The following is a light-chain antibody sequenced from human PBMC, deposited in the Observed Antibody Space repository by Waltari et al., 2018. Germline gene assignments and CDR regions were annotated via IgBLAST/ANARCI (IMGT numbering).Light chain of an antibody. Sequence: QSALTQPASVSGSPGQSFTISCTGTSSDVGGYELVSWYQQHPGKAPILMIYDVSNRPSGVSNRFSGSKSGNTASLTISGLQAEDEADYYCSSYTSSSVVFGGGTKLTVL. CDR1: SSDVGGYEL. J-gene: IGLJ2*01. V-gene: IGLV2-14*01. CDR3: SSYTSSSVV. CDR2: DVS.